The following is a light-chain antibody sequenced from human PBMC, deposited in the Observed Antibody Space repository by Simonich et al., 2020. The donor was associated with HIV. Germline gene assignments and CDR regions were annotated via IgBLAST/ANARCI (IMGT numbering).Light chain of an antibody. J-gene: IGKJ1*01. Sequence: DIVMTQSPDSLAESLGARAPITCKSSQSVLYSSNNKNYLAWYQQKPGQPPKLLIYWASTREAGVPARFSGSGSGTDFTLTISSLQAEDVAVYYCQQYYSTPRTFGQGTKVEIK. CDR3: QQYYSTPRT. CDR2: WAS. V-gene: IGKV4-1*01. CDR1: QSVLYSSNNKNY.